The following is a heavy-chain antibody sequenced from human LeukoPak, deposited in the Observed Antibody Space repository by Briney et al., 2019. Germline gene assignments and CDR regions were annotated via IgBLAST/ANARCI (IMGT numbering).Heavy chain of an antibody. Sequence: SVKVSCKASGGTFSSYAISWVRQAPGQGLEWMGGIIPIFGTANYAQKFQGRVTITADESTSTAYMELSSLRSEDTAVYYCARAGSSITIFGVAPFDYWGQGTLVTVSS. J-gene: IGHJ4*02. CDR3: ARAGSSITIFGVAPFDY. D-gene: IGHD3-3*01. CDR1: GGTFSSYA. V-gene: IGHV1-69*13. CDR2: IIPIFGTA.